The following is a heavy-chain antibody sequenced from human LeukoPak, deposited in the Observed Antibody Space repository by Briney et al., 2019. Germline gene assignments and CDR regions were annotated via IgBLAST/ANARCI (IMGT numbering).Heavy chain of an antibody. D-gene: IGHD6-13*01. Sequence: PSETLSLTCAVYGGSFSGYYWSWIRQPPGKGLEWIGEINHSGSTNYNPSLKSRVTISVDTSKNQFSLKLSSVTAADTAVYYCAGSSWYNEFDYWGQGTLVTVSS. J-gene: IGHJ4*02. CDR1: GGSFSGYY. CDR2: INHSGST. CDR3: AGSSWYNEFDY. V-gene: IGHV4-34*01.